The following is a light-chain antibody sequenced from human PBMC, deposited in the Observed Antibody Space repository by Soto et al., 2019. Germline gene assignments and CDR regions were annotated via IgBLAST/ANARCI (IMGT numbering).Light chain of an antibody. CDR3: QQYETFSGT. CDR1: QSVSGW. J-gene: IGKJ1*01. CDR2: DAS. V-gene: IGKV1-5*01. Sequence: DIQMSQSPATLSATVGDRVTITCRASQSVSGWLAWYQQKPGEAPKLLIYDASALPRGVPSRFSGSGSGTKFTLTIASLQPDDFATYYCQQYETFSGTFGPGTKVDVK.